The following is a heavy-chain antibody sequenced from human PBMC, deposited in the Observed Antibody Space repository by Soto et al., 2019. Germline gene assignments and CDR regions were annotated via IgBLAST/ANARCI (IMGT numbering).Heavy chain of an antibody. CDR2: ISYDGSNK. J-gene: IGHJ4*02. Sequence: QVQLVESGGGVVQPGRSLRLSCAASGLTFSSCAMHWVRQAPGKGLEWVAVISYDGSNKYYADSVKGRFTISRDNSKNTLYLQMNSLRAEDTAVYYCAREIYGDFGFDYWGQGTLVTVSS. D-gene: IGHD4-17*01. CDR3: AREIYGDFGFDY. CDR1: GLTFSSCA. V-gene: IGHV3-30-3*01.